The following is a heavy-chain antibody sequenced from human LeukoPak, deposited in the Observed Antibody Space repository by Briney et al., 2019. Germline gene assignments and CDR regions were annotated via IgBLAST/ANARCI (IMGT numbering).Heavy chain of an antibody. CDR3: ARRLGNAFDI. D-gene: IGHD3-9*01. CDR1: GYSISSGYY. J-gene: IGHJ3*02. V-gene: IGHV4-38-2*01. CDR2: IYHSGST. Sequence: SETLSLTCAVSGYSISSGYYWGWIRQPPGKGLEWIGSIYHSGSTYYSPSLKSRVTISVDTSKNQFSLKLSSVTAADTAVYYCARRLGNAFDIWGQGTMVTVSS.